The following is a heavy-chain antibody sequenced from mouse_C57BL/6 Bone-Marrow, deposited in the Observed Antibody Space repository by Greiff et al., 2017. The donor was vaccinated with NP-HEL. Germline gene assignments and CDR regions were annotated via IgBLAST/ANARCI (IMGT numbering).Heavy chain of an antibody. D-gene: IGHD1-1*01. CDR1: GYTFTDYY. Sequence: EVQLQQSGPELVKPGASVKMSCKASGYTFTDYYMHWVKQSHGKSLEWIGYIYPNNGGTGYNQKFKGKATLTVDKSSSTAYMQLHSLTPEDSAVYDGARWENNGSSFDYWGQGTTGTVST. J-gene: IGHJ2*01. CDR2: IYPNNGGT. CDR3: ARWENNGSSFDY. V-gene: IGHV1-34*01.